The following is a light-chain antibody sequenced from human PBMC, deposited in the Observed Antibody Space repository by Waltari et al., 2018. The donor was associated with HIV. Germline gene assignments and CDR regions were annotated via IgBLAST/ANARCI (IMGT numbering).Light chain of an antibody. CDR2: DVS. CDR1: SSDSGSFKS. Sequence: QSALTQPASVSGSPGQSITISCTGTSSDSGSFKSVSWYQQSPGKAPKLIIYDVSYRPSGVSNRFSGSKSGNTASLTISGLQAEDEADYYCGSSMTNVNMDVFGGGTKLTVL. J-gene: IGLJ2*01. CDR3: GSSMTNVNMDV. V-gene: IGLV2-14*03.